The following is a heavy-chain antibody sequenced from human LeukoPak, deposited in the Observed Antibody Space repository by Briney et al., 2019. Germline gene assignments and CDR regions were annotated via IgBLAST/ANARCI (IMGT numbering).Heavy chain of an antibody. CDR3: ARLFYSGSYYVGHYYYGMDV. D-gene: IGHD1-26*01. J-gene: IGHJ6*02. CDR1: GGSISSYY. V-gene: IGHV4-59*08. CDR2: IYYSGST. Sequence: VKPSETLSLTCTVSGGSISSYYWSWIRQPPGKGLEWIGYIYYSGSTNYNPSLKSRVTISVDTSKNQFSLKLSSVTAADTAVYYCARLFYSGSYYVGHYYYGMDVWGQGTTVTVSS.